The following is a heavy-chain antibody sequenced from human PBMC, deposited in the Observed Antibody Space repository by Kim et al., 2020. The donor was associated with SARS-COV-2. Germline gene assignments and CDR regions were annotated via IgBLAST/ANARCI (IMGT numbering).Heavy chain of an antibody. J-gene: IGHJ4*02. Sequence: GGSLRLSCAASGFTFSSYAMHWVRQAPGKGLEWVAVISYDGSNKYYVDSVKGRFTISRDNSKNTLYLQMNSLRAEDTAVYYCARDTVRFLEWSMFDYWGQGTLVTVSS. CDR2: ISYDGSNK. CDR3: ARDTVRFLEWSMFDY. D-gene: IGHD3-3*01. CDR1: GFTFSSYA. V-gene: IGHV3-30*04.